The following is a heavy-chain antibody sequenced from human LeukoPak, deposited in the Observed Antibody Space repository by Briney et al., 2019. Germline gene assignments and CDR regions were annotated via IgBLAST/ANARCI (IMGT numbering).Heavy chain of an antibody. CDR1: GGSISSYY. V-gene: IGHV4-59*12. CDR2: IYYSGST. Sequence: PSETLSLTCTVSGGSISSYYWSWIRQPPGKGLEWLGYIYYSGSTNYNPSLKSRVTMSVDTSKNQFSLKLSSVTAADTAVYYCARDYRVLLWFGELWYMDVWGKGTTVTVSS. CDR3: ARDYRVLLWFGELWYMDV. D-gene: IGHD3-10*01. J-gene: IGHJ6*03.